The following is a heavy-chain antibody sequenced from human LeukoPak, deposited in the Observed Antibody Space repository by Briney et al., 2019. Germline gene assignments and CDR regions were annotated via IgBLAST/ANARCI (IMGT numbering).Heavy chain of an antibody. CDR3: ARDGAPIENYYGMDV. Sequence: GASVKVSCKASGYTFTSYGISWVRQAPGQGLEWMGWISACNGNTNYAQKLQGRVTMTTDTSTSTAYMELRSLRSDDTAVYYCARDGAPIENYYGMDVWGQGTTVTVSS. CDR2: ISACNGNT. J-gene: IGHJ6*02. CDR1: GYTFTSYG. V-gene: IGHV1-18*01. D-gene: IGHD2-21*01.